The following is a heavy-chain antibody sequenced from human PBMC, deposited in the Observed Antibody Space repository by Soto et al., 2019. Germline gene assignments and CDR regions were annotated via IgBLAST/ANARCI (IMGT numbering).Heavy chain of an antibody. Sequence: GGSLRLSCVASGFTLSGYGMHWVRQAPGKGLEWVAVMSNDGSNKYYADSVKGRFTISRDNSKNMLYLQMNSLRTEDTAVYYCAKGSSSVYYYYYGIDVWGQGTTVTVSS. D-gene: IGHD6-6*01. CDR2: MSNDGSNK. V-gene: IGHV3-30*18. CDR3: AKGSSSVYYYYYGIDV. J-gene: IGHJ6*02. CDR1: GFTLSGYG.